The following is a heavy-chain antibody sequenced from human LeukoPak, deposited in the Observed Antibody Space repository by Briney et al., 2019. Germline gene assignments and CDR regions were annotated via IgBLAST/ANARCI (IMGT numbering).Heavy chain of an antibody. CDR2: ISSSGSTI. Sequence: GGSLRLSSAASGFTFSSHSMNWVRQAPGKGLEWVSYISSSGSTIYYADSVKGRFSISRDNAKNSLHLQMNSLRAEDTAVYYCARGTVAGKAPYWGQGTLVTVSS. D-gene: IGHD6-19*01. CDR1: GFTFSSHS. V-gene: IGHV3-48*01. J-gene: IGHJ4*02. CDR3: ARGTVAGKAPY.